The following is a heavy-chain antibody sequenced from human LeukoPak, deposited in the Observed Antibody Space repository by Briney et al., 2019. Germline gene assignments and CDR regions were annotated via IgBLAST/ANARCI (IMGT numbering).Heavy chain of an antibody. CDR2: IYYSGST. V-gene: IGHV4-39*01. D-gene: IGHD3-10*01. Sequence: SETLSLTCSVSGGSISSSAYYWGWIRQPPGKGLEWIGNIYYSGSTYYNTSLKSRVTISLNTSKNQFSLELISVTAADTAVYYCASVRRGFGESSKYYAYYYMGVWGKGTTVTISS. CDR1: GGSISSSAYY. J-gene: IGHJ6*03. CDR3: ASVRRGFGESSKYYAYYYMGV.